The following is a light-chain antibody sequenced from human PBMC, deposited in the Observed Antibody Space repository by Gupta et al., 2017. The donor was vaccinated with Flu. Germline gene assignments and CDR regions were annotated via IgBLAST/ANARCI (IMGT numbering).Light chain of an antibody. CDR3: AAWDDSLSGVV. CDR2: RSL. J-gene: IGLJ2*01. V-gene: IGLV1-47*01. Sequence: RVTISCSGGNSNIGINYVYWYQQLPGAAPNLLIYRSLQRPSGVPDRFSGSKSGTSASLAISGLRSDEEADYYCAAWDDSLSGVVFGGGTKLTVL. CDR1: NSNIGINY.